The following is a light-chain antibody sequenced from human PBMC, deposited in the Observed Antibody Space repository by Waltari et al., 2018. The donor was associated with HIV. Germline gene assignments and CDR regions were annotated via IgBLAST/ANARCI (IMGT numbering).Light chain of an antibody. V-gene: IGLV3-1*01. CDR2: QDS. J-gene: IGLJ2*01. Sequence: SYEVTQPPSVSVSPGQTASITCSGDKLGDKYACWYQQRAGQSPVLVIYQDSKRPSAIPERFTGSNSGNTGTLTISGTQAVDEADYYCQAWDSSTVVFGGGTKLTVL. CDR1: KLGDKY. CDR3: QAWDSSTVV.